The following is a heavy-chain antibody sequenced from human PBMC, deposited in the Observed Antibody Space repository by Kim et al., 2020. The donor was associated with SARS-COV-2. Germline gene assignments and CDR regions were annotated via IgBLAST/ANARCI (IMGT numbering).Heavy chain of an antibody. CDR1: GYTFSSYG. Sequence: ASVKVSCKTSGYTFSSYGFSWVRQAPGQGLEWMGWISAYNDNTNYAEKFQGRVFMTTDTATRTAYMDLRSLTSDDTAVYYCAREGYYHGSGTYSPPKYYGMDVWGQGTTVIVSS. CDR3: AREGYYHGSGTYSPPKYYGMDV. D-gene: IGHD3-10*01. CDR2: ISAYNDNT. J-gene: IGHJ6*02. V-gene: IGHV1-18*01.